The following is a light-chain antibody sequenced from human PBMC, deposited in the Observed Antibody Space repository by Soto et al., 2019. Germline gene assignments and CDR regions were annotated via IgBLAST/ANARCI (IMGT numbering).Light chain of an antibody. Sequence: EIVMTQSPATLSVSPGERATLSCRASQSLSSNLAWYQQKPGQAPRLLIYGASTRATGIPARFSGSGSGTEFTLTISSLQSEDFAVYYCQQYNNWPPWTVGQGTKVDI. J-gene: IGKJ1*01. CDR3: QQYNNWPPWT. CDR2: GAS. V-gene: IGKV3-15*01. CDR1: QSLSSN.